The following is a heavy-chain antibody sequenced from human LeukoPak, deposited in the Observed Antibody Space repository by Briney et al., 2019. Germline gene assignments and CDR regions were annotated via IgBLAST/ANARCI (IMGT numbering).Heavy chain of an antibody. CDR1: GFTFSNYW. V-gene: IGHV3-7*01. CDR3: ARDGYDSI. Sequence: GGSLRLSCAASGFTFSNYWISWVRQAPGKGLEWVANIQRVGSEKYYVDSVKGRFTISRDNAKKSLYLQMNSLRVEDTAVYYCARDGYDSIWGQGTLVTVSS. D-gene: IGHD3-22*01. CDR2: IQRVGSEK. J-gene: IGHJ4*02.